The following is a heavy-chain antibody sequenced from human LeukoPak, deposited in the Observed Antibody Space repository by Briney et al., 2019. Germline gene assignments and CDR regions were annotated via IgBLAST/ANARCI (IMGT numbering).Heavy chain of an antibody. CDR3: ARGRLGELSPFDY. D-gene: IGHD3-16*02. CDR2: IYSGGST. CDR1: GFTVSSNY. Sequence: PGGSLRLSCAASGFTVSSNYMSWVRQAPGKGLEWVSVIYSGGSTYYADFVKGRFTISRDNSKNTLYLQMNSLRAEDTAVYYCARGRLGELSPFDYWGQGTLVTVSS. V-gene: IGHV3-53*01. J-gene: IGHJ4*02.